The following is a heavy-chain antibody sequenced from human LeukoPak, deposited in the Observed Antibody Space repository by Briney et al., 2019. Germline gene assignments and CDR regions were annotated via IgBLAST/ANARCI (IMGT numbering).Heavy chain of an antibody. CDR3: ARQRRSSSPRHATALDY. J-gene: IGHJ4*02. V-gene: IGHV4-61*02. D-gene: IGHD6-6*01. Sequence: SETLSLTCTVSGGSISSGSYYWSWIRQPAGKGLEWIGRIYTSGSTNYNPSLKSRVTISVDTSKNQFSLKLSSVTAADTAVYYCARQRRSSSPRHATALDYWGQGTLVTVSS. CDR1: GGSISSGSYY. CDR2: IYTSGST.